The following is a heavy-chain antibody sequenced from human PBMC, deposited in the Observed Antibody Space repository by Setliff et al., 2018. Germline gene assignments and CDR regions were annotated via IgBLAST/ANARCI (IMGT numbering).Heavy chain of an antibody. D-gene: IGHD3-10*01. Sequence: TSETLSLTCNVSGGSIRSYYWSWIRQPPGKGPEWIGYMYYSGTTNYNPSLKSRATISVDTSKNQFSLRLSSVTAADTAVYYCARHDVMVLWFDYWGQGTLVTVSS. V-gene: IGHV4-59*08. J-gene: IGHJ4*02. CDR1: GGSIRSYY. CDR2: MYYSGTT. CDR3: ARHDVMVLWFDY.